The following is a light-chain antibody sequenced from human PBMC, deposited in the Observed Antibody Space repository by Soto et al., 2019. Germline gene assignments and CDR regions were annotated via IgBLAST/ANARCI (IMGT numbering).Light chain of an antibody. Sequence: EIVLTQSPATLSLSPGERATLSCRASQNVANYLDWYQQKPGQAPRLLIYSTSSRATGIPDRFSGSGSGTDFTLTISRLEPEDFAVYYCQQYGNSPWTFGQGTKVDIK. J-gene: IGKJ1*01. CDR2: STS. CDR3: QQYGNSPWT. CDR1: QNVANY. V-gene: IGKV3-20*01.